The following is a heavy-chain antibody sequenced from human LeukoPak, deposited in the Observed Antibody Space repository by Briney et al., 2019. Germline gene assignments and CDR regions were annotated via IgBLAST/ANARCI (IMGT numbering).Heavy chain of an antibody. CDR2: INSNSGGT. CDR3: ARGGSGSGYLYYFDY. CDR1: GYSFNDYS. J-gene: IGHJ4*02. Sequence: ASVKVSCKASGYSFNDYSMHWVRQAPGQGLEWMGRINSNSGGTSYVQNFQGRVTMTRDTSINTAYMELSGLTSDDTGVYYCARGGSGSGYLYYFDYWGQGTLVSVSS. D-gene: IGHD3-10*01. V-gene: IGHV1-2*05.